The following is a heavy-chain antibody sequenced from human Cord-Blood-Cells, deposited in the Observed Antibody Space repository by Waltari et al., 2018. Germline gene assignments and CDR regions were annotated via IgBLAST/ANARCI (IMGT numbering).Heavy chain of an antibody. Sequence: QVQLQQWGAGLLKPSETLSLTCAVYGGSFSGYYWSWIRQPPGKGLEWIGEINHSGSTTYNPSLKSRVTISVDTSKNQFSLKLSSVTAADTAVYYCARAGSSWYNWFDPWGQGTLVTVSS. J-gene: IGHJ5*02. CDR1: GGSFSGYY. CDR2: INHSGST. V-gene: IGHV4-34*01. D-gene: IGHD6-13*01. CDR3: ARAGSSWYNWFDP.